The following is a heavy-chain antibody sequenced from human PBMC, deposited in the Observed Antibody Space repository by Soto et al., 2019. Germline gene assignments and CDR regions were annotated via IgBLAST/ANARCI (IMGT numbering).Heavy chain of an antibody. V-gene: IGHV3-21*04. CDR2: ISDSGSVV. CDR3: ARDYCPTAVCPWGGFDP. J-gene: IGHJ5*02. Sequence: EVQVVESGGGLDKRGGSLRLSCEVSRFTFSDYSMNWVRQAPGKGLEWVSLISDSGSVVSYAESVKGRFTISRDNAKNSVYLQMNSLRAEDTAVYYCARDYCPTAVCPWGGFDPSGQGALVIVSS. D-gene: IGHD3-16*01. CDR1: RFTFSDYS.